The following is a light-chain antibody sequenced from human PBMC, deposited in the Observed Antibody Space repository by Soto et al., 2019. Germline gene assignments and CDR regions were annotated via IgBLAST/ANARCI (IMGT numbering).Light chain of an antibody. CDR2: KAS. CDR3: QQYNSYSRT. V-gene: IGKV1-5*03. J-gene: IGKJ1*01. CDR1: QSISTW. Sequence: DIQMTQSPSPLSASVGDRVTITCRASQSISTWLAWYQQKPGKAPKVLIYKASNLESGVPSRFSGSGSGTEFTLTISSLQPDDFATYYCQQYNSYSRTFGQGTKVEIK.